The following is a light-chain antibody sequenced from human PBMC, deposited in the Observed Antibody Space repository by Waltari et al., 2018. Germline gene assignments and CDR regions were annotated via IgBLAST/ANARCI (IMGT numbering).Light chain of an antibody. CDR2: DNN. J-gene: IGLJ3*02. CDR3: GTWDSSLSTGV. CDR1: SSNIGNKY. V-gene: IGLV1-51*01. Sequence: QSVLTQPPSVSAAPGQKVTISCSGSSSNIGNKYVYWYQQLPGTAPKLLIYDNNKRPSGIPDRFSGSKSGTSATLDITGLQTGDEADYHCGTWDSSLSTGVFGGGTKLTVL.